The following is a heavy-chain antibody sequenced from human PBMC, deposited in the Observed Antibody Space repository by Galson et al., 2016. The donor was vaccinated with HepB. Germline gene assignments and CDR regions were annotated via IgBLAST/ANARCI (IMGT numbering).Heavy chain of an antibody. V-gene: IGHV4-38-2*01. Sequence: SETLSLTCDVSSYSLSSGYYWGWIRQRPGKGLEWIGTISYNGRTYYSPSLKSRVTISLDTSKNQFSLKVTSVTAADTAVYYCARATYTFYFDSWGQGTLVAVSA. CDR2: ISYNGRT. J-gene: IGHJ4*02. CDR3: ARATYTFYFDS. D-gene: IGHD5-24*01. CDR1: SYSLSSGYY.